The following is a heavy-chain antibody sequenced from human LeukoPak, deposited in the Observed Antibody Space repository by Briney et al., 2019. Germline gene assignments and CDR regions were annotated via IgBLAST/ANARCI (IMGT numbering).Heavy chain of an antibody. Sequence: ASVKVSCKASGYTFTSYGISWVRQAPGQGLEWMGWISAYNGNTNYAQKLQGRVTMTTDTSTSTAYMELRSLRPDDTAVYYCARYDFWSGYSNWFDPWGQGTLVTVSS. V-gene: IGHV1-18*01. J-gene: IGHJ5*02. CDR1: GYTFTSYG. CDR3: ARYDFWSGYSNWFDP. CDR2: ISAYNGNT. D-gene: IGHD3-3*01.